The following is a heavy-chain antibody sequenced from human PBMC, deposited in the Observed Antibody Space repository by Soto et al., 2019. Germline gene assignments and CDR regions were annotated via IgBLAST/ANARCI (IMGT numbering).Heavy chain of an antibody. Sequence: GASVKVSCKASGYTFTSYGISWVRQAPGQGLEWMGWISAYNGNTNYAQRLQGRVTMTTDTSTSTAYMELRSLRSDDTAVYYCARDNAHGDYYWFDPWGQGTLVTVSS. D-gene: IGHD4-17*01. CDR2: ISAYNGNT. J-gene: IGHJ5*02. V-gene: IGHV1-18*01. CDR1: GYTFTSYG. CDR3: ARDNAHGDYYWFDP.